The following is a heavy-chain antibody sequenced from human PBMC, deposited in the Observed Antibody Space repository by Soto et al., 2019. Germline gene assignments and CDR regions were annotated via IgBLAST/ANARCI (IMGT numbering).Heavy chain of an antibody. CDR1: GFTFSSYG. D-gene: IGHD4-17*01. CDR2: VSYHGSNK. Sequence: QVQLVESGGGVVQPGRSLRLSCAASGFTFSSYGMHWVRQAPGKGLEWVAVVSYHGSNKYYADSVKGRFTISRDNSKNTLYLQMYSLRAEDTAVYYCAKDVNGDCYYYGMDVWGQGTTVTVSS. CDR3: AKDVNGDCYYYGMDV. J-gene: IGHJ6*02. V-gene: IGHV3-30*18.